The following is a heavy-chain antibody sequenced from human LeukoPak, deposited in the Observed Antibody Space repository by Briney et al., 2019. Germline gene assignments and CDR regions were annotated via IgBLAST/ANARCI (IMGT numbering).Heavy chain of an antibody. CDR1: GYTFTNNW. J-gene: IGHJ3*02. V-gene: IGHV5-51*01. Sequence: GESLKISCKGSGYTFTNNWIGWVRQMPGKGLEWMGIIYPGNFDTRYGPSFQGQVTISADKSISTAYLQWSSLKASDTAMYYCARRGDASDIWGQGTMVTVSS. CDR3: ARRGDASDI. CDR2: IYPGNFDT.